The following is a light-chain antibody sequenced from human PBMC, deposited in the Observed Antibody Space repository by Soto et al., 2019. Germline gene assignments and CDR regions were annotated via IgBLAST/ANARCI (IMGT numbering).Light chain of an antibody. CDR2: DGS. V-gene: IGKV1-9*01. CDR3: QQLNSYPLT. Sequence: IQLTQSPASLSASVGDRVTITCRASQGISSYLAWHQQKPGKAPKLLIYDGSTLQSGVPSRFSGSGSGTEFTLTISSLQPEGFATYYCQQLNSYPLTFGGGTKVDIK. J-gene: IGKJ4*01. CDR1: QGISSY.